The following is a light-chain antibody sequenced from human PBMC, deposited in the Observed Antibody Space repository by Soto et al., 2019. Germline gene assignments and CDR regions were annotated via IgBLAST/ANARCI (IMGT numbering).Light chain of an antibody. V-gene: IGKV1-5*01. CDR1: QTISSW. CDR2: AAS. CDR3: QQYYSYPQT. J-gene: IGKJ1*01. Sequence: DIQMTQSPATLSGSVGDRVTIPCRASQTISSWLAWYQQKPGKAPKLLIYAASTLQSGVPSRFSGSGSGTDFTLTISCPQSEDFATYYCQQYYSYPQTFGQGTKVDIK.